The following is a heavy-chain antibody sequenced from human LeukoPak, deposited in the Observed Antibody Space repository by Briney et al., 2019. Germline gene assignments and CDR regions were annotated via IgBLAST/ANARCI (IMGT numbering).Heavy chain of an antibody. D-gene: IGHD6-19*01. CDR3: ARLSAYSSTYLDQ. Sequence: PSETLSLTCTVSGGSISSDSYYWGWIRQPPGKGLQWIGCIYYSGSTYYKPSLKSRVTISVDTSKNQFSLRVRSLTAADTAIYYCARLSAYSSTYLDQWGQGTLVTVSS. J-gene: IGHJ4*02. V-gene: IGHV4-39*01. CDR1: GGSISSDSYY. CDR2: IYYSGST.